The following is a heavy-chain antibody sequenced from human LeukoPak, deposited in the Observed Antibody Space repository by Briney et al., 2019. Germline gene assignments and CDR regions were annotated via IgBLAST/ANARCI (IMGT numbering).Heavy chain of an antibody. CDR2: INTNTGNP. D-gene: IGHD3-10*01. CDR3: ARANLWFGELGWIDP. CDR1: GYTFTTYA. J-gene: IGHJ5*02. V-gene: IGHV7-4-1*02. Sequence: ASVKVSCKASGYTFTTYAINWVRQAPGQGLEWMGWINTNTGNPTYAQGFTGRFVFSLDTYVSTTYLQITSLKGDDTAAYYCARANLWFGELGWIDPWGQGTQVTVSS.